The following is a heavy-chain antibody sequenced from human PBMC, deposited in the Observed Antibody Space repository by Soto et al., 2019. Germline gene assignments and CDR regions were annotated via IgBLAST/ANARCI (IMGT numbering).Heavy chain of an antibody. CDR1: GFTFSSYW. V-gene: IGHV3-7*01. J-gene: IGHJ4*02. D-gene: IGHD5-12*01. CDR3: ARDLDIVATIAGLGFDY. CDR2: IKQDGSEK. Sequence: EVQLVESGGGLVQPGGSLRLSCAASGFTFSSYWMSWVRQAPGKGLEWVANIKQDGSEKYYVDSVKGRFTISRDNAKNSLYLQRNSLRAEDTAVYYCARDLDIVATIAGLGFDYWGQVTLVTVSS.